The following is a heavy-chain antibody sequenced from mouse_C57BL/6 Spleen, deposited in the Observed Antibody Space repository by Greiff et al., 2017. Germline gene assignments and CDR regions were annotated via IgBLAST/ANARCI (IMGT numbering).Heavy chain of an antibody. J-gene: IGHJ2*01. V-gene: IGHV1-4*01. D-gene: IGHD2-4*01. CDR3: ARGGDYGDFAY. CDR1: GYTFTSYT. Sequence: QVQLKESGAELARPGASVKMSCKASGYTFTSYTMHWVKQRPGQGLEWIGYINPSSGYTKYNQKFKDKATLTADKSSSTAYMQLSSLTSEDSAVYYCARGGDYGDFAYWGQGTTLTVSS. CDR2: INPSSGYT.